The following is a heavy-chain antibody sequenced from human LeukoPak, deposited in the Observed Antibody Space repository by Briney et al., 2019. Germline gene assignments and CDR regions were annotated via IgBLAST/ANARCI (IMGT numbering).Heavy chain of an antibody. V-gene: IGHV3-30*02. CDR2: IRYDGSDS. CDR1: GYTFSNYA. J-gene: IGHJ3*01. D-gene: IGHD3-3*01. CDR3: ALLGVVIPPDTYDV. Sequence: GGSLRLSCLAFGYTFSNYAMHWVRQAPGKGLDGVAFIRYDGSDSYYTDSVEGRFTISRDDSKKTLYLQMNSLRTEDTAVYYCALLGVVIPPDTYDVWGQGTLVTVSS.